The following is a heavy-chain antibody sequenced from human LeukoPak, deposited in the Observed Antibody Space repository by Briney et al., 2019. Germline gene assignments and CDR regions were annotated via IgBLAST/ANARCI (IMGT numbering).Heavy chain of an antibody. CDR1: GFTFSSYG. V-gene: IGHV3-30*02. J-gene: IGHJ4*02. D-gene: IGHD6-6*01. Sequence: GGSLRLSCAASGFTFSSYGMHWVRQAPGKGLEWVAVIWYGGSNKYYADSVKGRFTISRDNSKNTLYLQMNSLRAEDTAVYYCAKDRQGYFDYWGQGTLVTVSS. CDR2: IWYGGSNK. CDR3: AKDRQGYFDY.